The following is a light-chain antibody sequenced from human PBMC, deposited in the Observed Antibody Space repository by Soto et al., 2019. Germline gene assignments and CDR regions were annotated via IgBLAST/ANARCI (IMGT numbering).Light chain of an antibody. CDR3: QQYNSYPWT. CDR2: DDS. CDR1: QSTSTR. V-gene: IGKV1-5*01. J-gene: IGKJ1*01. Sequence: DIQMTQSPSTLSAYVGDGVPITCRASQSTSTRLAWDQQKPGETPKYLIYDDSTLDSGAPSRFSGSVSGTEFTLSISSLQPDDFATYYCQQYNSYPWTFGQGTK.